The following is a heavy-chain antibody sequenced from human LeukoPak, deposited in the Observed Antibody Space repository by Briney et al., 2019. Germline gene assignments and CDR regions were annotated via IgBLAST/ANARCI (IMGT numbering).Heavy chain of an antibody. CDR3: ARDPLEELLPGRYYYYMDV. CDR1: GGSISSYY. CDR2: IYYSGST. J-gene: IGHJ6*03. Sequence: SETLSLTCTVSGGSISSYYWSWIRQPPGKGLEWIGYIYYSGSTNYNPSLKSRVTISVDTSKNQFSLKLSSVTAADTAVYYCARDPLEELLPGRYYYYMDVWGKGTTVTVSS. D-gene: IGHD1-26*01. V-gene: IGHV4-59*01.